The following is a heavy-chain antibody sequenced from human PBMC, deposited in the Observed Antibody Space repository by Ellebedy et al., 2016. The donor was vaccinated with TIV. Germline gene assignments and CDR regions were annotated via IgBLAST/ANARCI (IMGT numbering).Heavy chain of an antibody. CDR2: IRSKAYGGTT. CDR3: TREGTAMATRY. CDR1: GFTFGDYA. Sequence: GESLKISCTASGFTFGDYAMSWFRQAPGKGLEWVGFIRSKAYGGTTEYAASVKGRFTISRDDSKNSLYLQMNSLKTEDTAVYYCTREGTAMATRYWGQGTLVTVSS. D-gene: IGHD5-18*01. V-gene: IGHV3-49*03. J-gene: IGHJ4*02.